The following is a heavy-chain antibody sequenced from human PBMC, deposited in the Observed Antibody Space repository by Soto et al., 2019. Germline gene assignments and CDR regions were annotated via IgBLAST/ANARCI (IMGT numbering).Heavy chain of an antibody. Sequence: QVQLQQWGAGLLKPSETLSLTCAVYGGSFSGYYWSWIRQPPGKGLEWIGEINHSGSTNYNPSLKSRGTISVDTSKNQFSLKLSSVTAADTAVYYCARGKEDYDFWSGYPYYYYYGMDVWGQGTTVTVSS. CDR1: GGSFSGYY. D-gene: IGHD3-3*01. CDR2: INHSGST. V-gene: IGHV4-34*01. J-gene: IGHJ6*02. CDR3: ARGKEDYDFWSGYPYYYYYGMDV.